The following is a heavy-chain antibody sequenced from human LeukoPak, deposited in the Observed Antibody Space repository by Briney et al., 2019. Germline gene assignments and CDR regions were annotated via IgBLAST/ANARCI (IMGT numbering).Heavy chain of an antibody. CDR2: IHPSGGST. CDR1: GHTFISYH. CDR3: ARGTENQLPFLDD. V-gene: IGHV1-46*01. D-gene: IGHD2-2*01. J-gene: IGHJ4*02. Sequence: GASVRVSCKASGHTFISYHMHWVRQAPGQGLEWMGIIHPSGGSTTYAQKFQGRVSMTRDTSTSTVYMDLSSLRSEDTALYYCARGTENQLPFLDDWGQGTLVIVSS.